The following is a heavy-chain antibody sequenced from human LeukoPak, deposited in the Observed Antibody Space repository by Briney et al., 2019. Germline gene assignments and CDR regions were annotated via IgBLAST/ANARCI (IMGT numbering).Heavy chain of an antibody. Sequence: GASVKVSCKASGGTFSSYAISWVRQAPGQGLEWMGGIIPIFGTANYAQKFQGRVTMTRNTSISTAYMELSSLRSEDTAVYYCARVGGSGWYRNYYGMDVWGQGTTVTVSS. CDR3: ARVGGSGWYRNYYGMDV. CDR1: GGTFSSYA. D-gene: IGHD6-19*01. V-gene: IGHV1-69*05. J-gene: IGHJ6*02. CDR2: IIPIFGTA.